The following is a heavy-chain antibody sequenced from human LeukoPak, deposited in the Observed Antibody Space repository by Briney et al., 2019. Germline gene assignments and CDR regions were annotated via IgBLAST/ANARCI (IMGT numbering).Heavy chain of an antibody. D-gene: IGHD1-26*01. CDR2: VHLSGAT. CDR1: GGSITTTNW. J-gene: IGHJ4*02. V-gene: IGHV4-4*02. Sequence: SETLSLTCAVSGGSITTTNWWSWVRQPPGRGLEWIGEVHLSGATNYNPSLESRVSMSIDKSKNHLSLEVTSVTAADAAIYYCTRESGAFSPFGFWGQGTLLTVSS. CDR3: TRESGAFSPFGF.